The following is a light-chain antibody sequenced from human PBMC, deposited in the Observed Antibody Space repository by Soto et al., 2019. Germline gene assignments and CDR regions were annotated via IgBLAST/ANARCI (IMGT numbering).Light chain of an antibody. CDR3: QQYARSPAT. J-gene: IGKJ2*01. CDR2: GSS. V-gene: IGKV3-20*01. CDR1: QSVSSGY. Sequence: EIVLTQSPGTLSLSPGETATFSCRASQSVSSGYLAWYQQKFGQAPRLLIHGSSSRASGVPDRFSGIGSGTDFTLTISRQEPEDFAVYYCQQYARSPATFGQGTKVEIK.